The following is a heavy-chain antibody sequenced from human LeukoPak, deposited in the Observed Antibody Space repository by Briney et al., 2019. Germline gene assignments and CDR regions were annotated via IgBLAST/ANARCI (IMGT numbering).Heavy chain of an antibody. D-gene: IGHD3-16*01. CDR3: ARARGAYPLHN. V-gene: IGHV1-2*02. CDR2: INPNSGGT. J-gene: IGHJ4*02. Sequence: GSVKVSCRASGYTFSDYYMHWVRQAPGQGLEWMGWINPNSGGTNYAQKFQGRVTMTRDTSISTAYMELSRLRSDDTAVYYCARARGAYPLHNWGQGTLVTVSS. CDR1: GYTFSDYY.